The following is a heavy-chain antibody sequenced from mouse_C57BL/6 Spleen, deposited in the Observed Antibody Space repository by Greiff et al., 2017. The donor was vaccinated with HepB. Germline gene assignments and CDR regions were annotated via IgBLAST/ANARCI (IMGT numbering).Heavy chain of an antibody. CDR2: ISSGSSTI. CDR3: ARGTTVVYWYFDV. Sequence: EVKLMESGGGLVKPGGSLKLSCAASGFTFSDYGMHWVRQAPEKGLEWVAYISSGSSTIYYADTVKGRFTISRDNAKNTLFLQMTSLRSEDTAMYYCARGTTVVYWYFDVWGTGTTVTVSS. CDR1: GFTFSDYG. J-gene: IGHJ1*03. D-gene: IGHD1-1*01. V-gene: IGHV5-17*01.